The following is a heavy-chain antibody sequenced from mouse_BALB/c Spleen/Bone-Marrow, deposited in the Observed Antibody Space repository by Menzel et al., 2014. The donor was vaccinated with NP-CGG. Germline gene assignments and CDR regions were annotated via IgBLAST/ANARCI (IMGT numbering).Heavy chain of an antibody. D-gene: IGHD2-2*01. Sequence: EVQLQQSGAELVKPGASVKLSCTASGFNIKDTYMHWVKQRPEQGLEWIGRIDPANGNTKYDPKFQGKATITADTSSNTAYLQLRSLTSEDTAVYYCASYVYGYYFDYWGQGTTLTVSS. V-gene: IGHV14-3*02. CDR1: GFNIKDTY. CDR3: ASYVYGYYFDY. CDR2: IDPANGNT. J-gene: IGHJ2*01.